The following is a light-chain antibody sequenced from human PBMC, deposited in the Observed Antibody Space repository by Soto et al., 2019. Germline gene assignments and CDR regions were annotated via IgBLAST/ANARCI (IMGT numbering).Light chain of an antibody. CDR3: SSRTTSNPYV. V-gene: IGLV2-14*01. Sequence: QSALTQPASVSGSPGQSITISCTGTSSDIGAYNSVSWYQQHPGKAPKLMIYEVSNRPSGVSNRFSDSKSGNTASLTISGLQAEAEDDYYCSSRTTSNPYVFGTGTKLTVL. J-gene: IGLJ1*01. CDR1: SSDIGAYNS. CDR2: EVS.